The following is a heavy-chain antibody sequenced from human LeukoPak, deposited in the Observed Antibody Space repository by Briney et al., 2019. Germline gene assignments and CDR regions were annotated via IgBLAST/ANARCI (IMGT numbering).Heavy chain of an antibody. CDR1: GGSISRGGYY. J-gene: IGHJ3*02. CDR3: ARPPGAYCGGNCSSHALDI. D-gene: IGHD2-21*01. CDR2: ILDSGTT. V-gene: IGHV4-31*03. Sequence: SETLSLTCTVSGGSISRGGYYWSWIRQYPGKGLEWIGCILDSGTTHSNPSLRSRVTFSIDMSKNQFSLKLSSVTAADTAVYYCARPPGAYCGGNCSSHALDIWAKGQWSPSLQ.